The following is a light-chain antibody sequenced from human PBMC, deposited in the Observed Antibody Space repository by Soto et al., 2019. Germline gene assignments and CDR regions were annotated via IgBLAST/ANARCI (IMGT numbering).Light chain of an antibody. J-gene: IGKJ2*01. CDR1: QSISSW. CDR2: KAS. CDR3: QQYNSYLYT. V-gene: IGKV1-5*03. Sequence: DIQMTQSPSTLSASVGDRVTITCRASQSISSWFAWYQQKPGKAPKLLIYKASSLESGVPSRFSGSGSGTEFTLPISSLQPDDFATYYCQQYNSYLYTFGQGTKLEIK.